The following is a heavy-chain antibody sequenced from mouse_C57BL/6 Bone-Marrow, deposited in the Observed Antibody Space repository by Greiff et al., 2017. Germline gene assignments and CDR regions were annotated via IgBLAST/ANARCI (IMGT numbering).Heavy chain of an antibody. CDR1: GYTFTSYW. CDR3: ARIYYFDY. Sequence: VQLQQPGAELVKPGASVKLSCKASGYTFTSYWLQWVKQRPGQGLEWIGEIDPSGSYTNYNQKFKGKATLTVDTSSSTAYMQLSSLTSEDSAVYYCARIYYFDYGGQGTTLTVSA. J-gene: IGHJ2*01. CDR2: IDPSGSYT. V-gene: IGHV1-50*01.